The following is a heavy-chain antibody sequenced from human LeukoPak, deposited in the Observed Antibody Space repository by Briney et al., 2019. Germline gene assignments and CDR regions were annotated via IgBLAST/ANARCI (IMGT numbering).Heavy chain of an antibody. V-gene: IGHV4-39*07. CDR2: ICYSGST. J-gene: IGHJ4*02. Sequence: SETLSLTCTVSGGSISSSSYYWGWIRQPPGKGLEWIGSICYSGSTYYNPSLKSRVTISVDTSKNQFSLKLSSVTAADTAVYYCARSTGIVGAPRAGQFDYWGQGTLVTVSS. CDR3: ARSTGIVGAPRAGQFDY. CDR1: GGSISSSSYY. D-gene: IGHD1-26*01.